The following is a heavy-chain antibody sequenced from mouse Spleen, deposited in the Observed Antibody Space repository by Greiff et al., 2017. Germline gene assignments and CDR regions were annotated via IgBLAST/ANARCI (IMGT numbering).Heavy chain of an antibody. CDR3: TTYDYDLFDY. J-gene: IGHJ2*01. V-gene: IGHV1-15*01. CDR1: GYTFTDYE. D-gene: IGHD2-4*01. Sequence: VQLVESGAELVRPGASVTLSCKASGYTFTDYEMHWVKQTPVHGLEWIGAIDPETGGTAYNQKFKGKAILTADKSSSTAYMELRSLTSEDSAVYYCTTYDYDLFDYWGQGTTLTVSS. CDR2: IDPETGGT.